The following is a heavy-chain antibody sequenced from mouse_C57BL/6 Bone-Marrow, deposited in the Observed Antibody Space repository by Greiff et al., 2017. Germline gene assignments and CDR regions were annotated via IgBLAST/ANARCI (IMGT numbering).Heavy chain of an antibody. CDR3: ARSLYDYDEGAMDD. V-gene: IGHV1-18*01. CDR2: INPNNGGT. D-gene: IGHD2-4*01. Sequence: VQLQQSGPELVKPGASVKIPCKASGYTFTDYNMDWVKQSHGKSLEWIGDINPNNGGTIYNQKFKGKATLTVDKSSSTAYMELRSLTSEDTAVYDCARSLYDYDEGAMDDWGQGTSVTVSS. J-gene: IGHJ4*01. CDR1: GYTFTDYN.